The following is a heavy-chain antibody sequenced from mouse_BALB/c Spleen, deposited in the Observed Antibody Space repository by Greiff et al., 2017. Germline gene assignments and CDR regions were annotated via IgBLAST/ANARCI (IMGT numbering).Heavy chain of an antibody. Sequence: QVQLQQSAAELARPGASVKMSCKASGYTFTSYTMHWVKQRPGQGLEWIGYINPSSGYTEYNQKFKDKTTLTADKSSSTAYMQLSSLTSEDSAVYYCARLKGYYDYDVGYWGQGTTLTVSS. CDR1: GYTFTSYT. J-gene: IGHJ2*01. CDR3: ARLKGYYDYDVGY. CDR2: INPSSGYT. V-gene: IGHV1-4*02. D-gene: IGHD2-4*01.